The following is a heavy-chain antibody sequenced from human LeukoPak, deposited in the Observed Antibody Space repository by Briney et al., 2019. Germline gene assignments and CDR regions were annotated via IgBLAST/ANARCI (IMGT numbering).Heavy chain of an antibody. CDR1: GFTFSSYE. J-gene: IGHJ4*02. V-gene: IGHV3-48*03. CDR2: ISSSGSTI. Sequence: AGGSLRLSCAASGFTFSSYEMNWVRQAPGKGLEWVSYISSSGSTIYYADSVKGRFTISRDNAKNSLYLQMNSLRAEDTAVYYCARGIFDCGGDCSGYWGQGTLVTVSS. D-gene: IGHD2-21*01. CDR3: ARGIFDCGGDCSGY.